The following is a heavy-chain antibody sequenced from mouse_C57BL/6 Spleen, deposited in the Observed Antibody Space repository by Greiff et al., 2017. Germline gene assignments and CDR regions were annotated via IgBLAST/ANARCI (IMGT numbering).Heavy chain of an antibody. V-gene: IGHV1-69*01. D-gene: IGHD1-1*01. J-gene: IGHJ3*01. Sequence: QVQLQQPGAELVMPGTSVKLSCKASGYTFTSYWMHWVKQRPGQGLEWIGELDPSDSYTNYNQKFKGKSTLTVDKSSSTAYMQLSSLTSEVSAVDNYARFGSSSGSFADWGQGTLVTVSA. CDR2: LDPSDSYT. CDR3: ARFGSSSGSFAD. CDR1: GYTFTSYW.